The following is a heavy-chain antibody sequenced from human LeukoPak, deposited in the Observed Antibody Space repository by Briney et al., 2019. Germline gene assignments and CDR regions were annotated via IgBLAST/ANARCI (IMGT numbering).Heavy chain of an antibody. J-gene: IGHJ6*02. D-gene: IGHD3-10*01. CDR3: ARDHPRGYGMDV. Sequence: PSQTLSLTCTVSGGSISSGGYYWSWIRQHPGKGLEWIGYIYYSGSTYYNPSLKSRVTISVDTSKNRFSLKLSSVTAADTAVYYCARDHPRGYGMDVWGQGTTVTVSS. V-gene: IGHV4-31*03. CDR2: IYYSGST. CDR1: GGSISSGGYY.